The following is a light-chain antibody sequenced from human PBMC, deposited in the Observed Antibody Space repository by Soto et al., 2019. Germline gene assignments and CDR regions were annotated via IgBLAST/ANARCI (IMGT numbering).Light chain of an antibody. CDR3: QQYGSSAFT. V-gene: IGKV3-20*01. CDR2: GAS. Sequence: EIVLTQSPGTLSLSPGERATLSCRASLSVSSSYLAWYQQKPGQAPRILIYGASSRATGIPARFSGSGSGTDFTLTISRLEPEDFAVYYCQQYGSSAFTFGPGTKVDIK. CDR1: LSVSSSY. J-gene: IGKJ3*01.